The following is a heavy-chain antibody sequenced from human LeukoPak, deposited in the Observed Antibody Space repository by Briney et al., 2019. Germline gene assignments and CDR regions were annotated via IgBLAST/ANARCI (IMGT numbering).Heavy chain of an antibody. J-gene: IGHJ6*02. Sequence: GGSLTLSCTASGFTFSSYAMSWVRQAPGKGLEWVSSISGSGGSTYYADSVKGRFTISRDNSNNTLYVQMNSLRAEDTAVYYCAKDYREVGDYYYGMDVWGQGTTVTVSS. V-gene: IGHV3-23*01. D-gene: IGHD1-26*01. CDR1: GFTFSSYA. CDR3: AKDYREVGDYYYGMDV. CDR2: ISGSGGST.